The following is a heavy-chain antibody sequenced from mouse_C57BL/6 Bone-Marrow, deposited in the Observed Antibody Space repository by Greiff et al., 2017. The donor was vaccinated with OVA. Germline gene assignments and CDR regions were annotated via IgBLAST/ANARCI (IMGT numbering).Heavy chain of an antibody. CDR1: GYTFTSYW. CDR3: ARWGFDDYDVWFAY. D-gene: IGHD2-4*01. V-gene: IGHV1-55*01. Sequence: QVQLQQPGAELVKPGASVKMSCKASGYTFTSYWITWVKQRPGQGLEWIGDIYPGSGSTNYNEKFKSKATLTVDTSSSTAYMQLSSLTSEDSAVYYGARWGFDDYDVWFAYWGQGTLVTVSA. CDR2: IYPGSGST. J-gene: IGHJ3*01.